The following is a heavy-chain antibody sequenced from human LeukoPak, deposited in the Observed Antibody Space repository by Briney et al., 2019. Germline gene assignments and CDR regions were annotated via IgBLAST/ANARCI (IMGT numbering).Heavy chain of an antibody. CDR2: ISYNGADK. Sequence: QRGGSLRPSCEGSGFTFRNYGMHWGRQAPGKGLEWVAFISYNGADKYYADSVKGRFTISRGNSKNTLYLQMNSLRPEDTAVSYCAKDFGSNSGSFDYWGQETVVPVFS. CDR1: GFTFRNYG. J-gene: IGHJ4*02. V-gene: IGHV3-30*18. D-gene: IGHD3-22*01. CDR3: AKDFGSNSGSFDY.